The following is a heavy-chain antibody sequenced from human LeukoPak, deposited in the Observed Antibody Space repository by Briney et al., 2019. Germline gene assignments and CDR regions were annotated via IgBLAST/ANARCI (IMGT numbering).Heavy chain of an antibody. D-gene: IGHD2-21*02. Sequence: SETLSLTCAVYGGSFSGYYWSWIRQPPGKGLEWIGEINHSGSTNYNPSLKSRVTISVDTSKNQFSLKLSSVTAADTAVYFCARGNVVVTAPLAYWGQGTLVTVSS. CDR2: INHSGST. CDR3: ARGNVVVTAPLAY. CDR1: GGSFSGYY. J-gene: IGHJ4*02. V-gene: IGHV4-34*01.